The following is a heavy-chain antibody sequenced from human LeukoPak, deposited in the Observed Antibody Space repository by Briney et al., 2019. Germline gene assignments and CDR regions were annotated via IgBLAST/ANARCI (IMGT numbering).Heavy chain of an antibody. D-gene: IGHD6-19*01. CDR1: GFTFDDYA. Sequence: GGSLRLSCAASGFTFDDYAMHWVRQAPGKGLEWVSGISWNSGSIGYADSVKGRFTISRDNAKNSLYQQMNSLRAEDTALYYCAKDLSSGWYAALDYWGQGTLVTVSS. J-gene: IGHJ4*02. CDR3: AKDLSSGWYAALDY. V-gene: IGHV3-9*01. CDR2: ISWNSGSI.